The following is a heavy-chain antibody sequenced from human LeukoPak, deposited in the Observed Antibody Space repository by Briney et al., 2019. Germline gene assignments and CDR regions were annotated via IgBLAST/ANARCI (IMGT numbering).Heavy chain of an antibody. CDR3: ARGLVGATTSAFEI. CDR2: IYSGGRT. V-gene: IGHV3-53*01. D-gene: IGHD1-26*01. J-gene: IGHJ3*02. CDR1: GFTVSSNY. Sequence: GGSLTLSCAASGFTVSSNYMRWLRQAPGKGLEWVSVIYSGGRTYYADSVKGRFTISRDHSKNTMYLQMNSLRAEDTAVYYCARGLVGATTSAFEIWGQGTMVTVSS.